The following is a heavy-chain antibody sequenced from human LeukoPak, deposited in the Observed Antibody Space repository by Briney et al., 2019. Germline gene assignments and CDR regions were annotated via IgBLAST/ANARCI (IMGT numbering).Heavy chain of an antibody. D-gene: IGHD3-10*01. V-gene: IGHV3-23*01. CDR2: ISGSGGST. CDR1: GFTFSSYA. CDR3: AKRGVVIRVILVGFHKEAYYFDS. Sequence: GGSLRLSCAASGFTFSSYAMSWVRQAPGKGLEWVSAISGSGGSTNYADSVKGRFTISRDSAKNTLYLQMNRLRAGDTAVYFCAKRGVVIRVILVGFHKEAYYFDSWGQGALVTVSS. J-gene: IGHJ4*02.